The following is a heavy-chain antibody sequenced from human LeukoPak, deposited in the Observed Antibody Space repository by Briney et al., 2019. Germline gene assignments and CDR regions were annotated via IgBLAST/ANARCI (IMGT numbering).Heavy chain of an antibody. CDR3: ARDRRYCSGGSCRRSNYFDY. D-gene: IGHD2-15*01. V-gene: IGHV3-30-3*01. Sequence: GGSLRLSCAASGFTFSSYAMHWVRQAPGKGLEWVAVISYDGSNKYYADSVKGRFTISRDNSKNTLYLKMNSLRAEDTAVYYCARDRRYCSGGSCRRSNYFDYWGQGTLVTVSS. J-gene: IGHJ4*02. CDR2: ISYDGSNK. CDR1: GFTFSSYA.